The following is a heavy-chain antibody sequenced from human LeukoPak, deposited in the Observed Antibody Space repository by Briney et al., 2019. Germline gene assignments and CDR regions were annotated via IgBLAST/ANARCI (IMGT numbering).Heavy chain of an antibody. Sequence: GGSLRLSCAASGLAFSDYYMNWIRQAPGKGREWIYYISSSGNTFSYADSVKGRFTIPRDNTKKSLYLQMNSLRAEDTAVYYCVGEVARRPGWFDPWGQGTLVTVSS. V-gene: IGHV3-11*01. D-gene: IGHD6-6*01. CDR3: VGEVARRPGWFDP. CDR2: ISSSGNTF. CDR1: GLAFSDYY. J-gene: IGHJ5*02.